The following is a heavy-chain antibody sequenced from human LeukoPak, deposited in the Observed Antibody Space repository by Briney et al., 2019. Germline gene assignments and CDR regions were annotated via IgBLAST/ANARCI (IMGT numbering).Heavy chain of an antibody. D-gene: IGHD3-16*01. J-gene: IGHJ4*02. CDR1: DDSISSYH. CDR2: IFYRGSI. V-gene: IGHV4-59*01. Sequence: SETLSLTCSVSDDSISSYHWNWIRQSPGKGLEWIGYIFYRGSISYNPSLKSRVTISADASKNQISLRLVSVTPADTAVYYCARQLDHYDNIYYFDYWGQGTLVTVSS. CDR3: ARQLDHYDNIYYFDY.